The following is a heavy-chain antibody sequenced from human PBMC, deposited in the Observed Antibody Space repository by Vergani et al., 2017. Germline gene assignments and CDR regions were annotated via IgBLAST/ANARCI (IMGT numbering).Heavy chain of an antibody. Sequence: QVQLQESGPGLVKPSETLSLTCTVSGGSISSYYWSWIRQPPGKGLEWIGYIYYSGSTNYNPSLKSRVTISVDTSKNQFSLKLSSVTAADTAVYYCARVGRITGTIPTYYYYYYMDVWGKGTTVTVSS. V-gene: IGHV4-59*01. J-gene: IGHJ6*03. CDR1: GGSISSYY. CDR3: ARVGRITGTIPTYYYYYYMDV. CDR2: IYYSGST. D-gene: IGHD1-20*01.